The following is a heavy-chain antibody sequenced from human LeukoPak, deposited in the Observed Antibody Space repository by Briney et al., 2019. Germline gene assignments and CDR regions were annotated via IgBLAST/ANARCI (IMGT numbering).Heavy chain of an antibody. CDR1: GFTFSNYW. Sequence: GGSLRLSCAAPGFTFSNYWMSWVRQPPGKGLEWVANIKQDGSEKYYVDSVKGRCTISRDTAKNSMYLQMNSLRAEDTAVYYCARDGRGGYLAYWGQGTPVTVSS. V-gene: IGHV3-7*01. CDR2: IKQDGSEK. CDR3: ARDGRGGYLAY. J-gene: IGHJ4*02. D-gene: IGHD2-15*01.